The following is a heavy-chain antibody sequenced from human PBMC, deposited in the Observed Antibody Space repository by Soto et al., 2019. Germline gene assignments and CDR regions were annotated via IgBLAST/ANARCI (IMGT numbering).Heavy chain of an antibody. Sequence: LRVSFTASGFTFSNYWMHWVRQAAGKGLEWVSRIKSDGTYTNYADSVKGRFTISRDNAKNTLSLQMHSLRAEDTAVYFCVGEDFDYWVQGTQVTVSS. D-gene: IGHD3-16*01. V-gene: IGHV3-74*01. CDR2: IKSDGTYT. CDR3: VGEDFDY. J-gene: IGHJ4*02. CDR1: GFTFSNYW.